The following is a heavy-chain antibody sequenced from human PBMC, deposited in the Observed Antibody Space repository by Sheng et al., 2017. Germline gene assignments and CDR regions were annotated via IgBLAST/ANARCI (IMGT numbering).Heavy chain of an antibody. CDR3: ARDKRLELWADWFDP. D-gene: IGHD1-7*01. J-gene: IGHJ5*02. CDR1: GFTFSSYG. CDR2: IWYDGSNK. V-gene: IGHV3-33*01. Sequence: QVQLVESGGGVVQPGRVPSRLSCAASGFTFSSYGMHWVRQAPGKGLEWVAVIWYDGSNKYYADSVKGRFTISRDNSKNTLYLQMNSLRAEDTAVYYCARDKRLELWADWFDPWGQGTLVTVSS.